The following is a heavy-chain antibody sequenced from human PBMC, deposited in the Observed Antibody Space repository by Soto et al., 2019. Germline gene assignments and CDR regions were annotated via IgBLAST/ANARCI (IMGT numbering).Heavy chain of an antibody. CDR2: INHSGST. J-gene: IGHJ3*02. V-gene: IGHV4-34*01. CDR1: GGSFSGNY. D-gene: IGHD3-9*01. CDR3: ARVTGYYDILTGYYKGAFDI. Sequence: SETLSLTCAVYGGSFSGNYWSWIRQPPGKGLEWIGKINHSGSTNYNMSLKSRVTISVDTSKSQFSLKLSSVTAADTAVYYCARVTGYYDILTGYYKGAFDIWGQGTMVTVS.